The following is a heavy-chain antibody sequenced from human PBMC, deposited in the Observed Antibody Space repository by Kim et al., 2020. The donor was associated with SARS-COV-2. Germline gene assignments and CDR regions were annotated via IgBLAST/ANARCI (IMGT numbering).Heavy chain of an antibody. D-gene: IGHD5-18*01. CDR3: ARDVDTAMVGWGLGFDY. CDR2: IHPNSGGT. J-gene: IGHJ4*02. Sequence: ASVKVSCKASGYTFTGYYMHWVRQAPGQGLEWMGWIHPNSGGTNYAQKFQGRVTMTRDTSISTAYLALSRLRSDDTAVYYFARDVDTAMVGWGLGFDYWGQGTLVTVSS. CDR1: GYTFTGYY. V-gene: IGHV1-2*02.